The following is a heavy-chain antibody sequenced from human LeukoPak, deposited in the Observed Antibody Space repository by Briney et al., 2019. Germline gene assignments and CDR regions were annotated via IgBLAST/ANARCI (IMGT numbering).Heavy chain of an antibody. J-gene: IGHJ4*02. CDR2: MNPNSGNT. D-gene: IGHD3-10*01. Sequence: GASVKVSCKASGYTFIAYGISWVRQAPGQGLEWMGWMNPNSGNTGYAQKFQGRVTMTRNTSISTAYMELSSLRSEDTAVYYCARVHVTMVRGVIISDFDYWGQGTLVTVSS. CDR3: ARVHVTMVRGVIISDFDY. CDR1: GYTFIAYG. V-gene: IGHV1-8*02.